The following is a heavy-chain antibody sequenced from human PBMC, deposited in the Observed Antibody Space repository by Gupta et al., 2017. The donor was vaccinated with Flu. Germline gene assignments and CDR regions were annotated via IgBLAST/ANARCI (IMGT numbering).Heavy chain of an antibody. CDR3: ARAWNYDSYFDY. Sequence: VRQAPGKGLEWVSFISSSSSYIYYADSVKGRFTISRDNAKNSLFLQMDSLRAEDAAVYYCARAWNYDSYFDYWGQGTLVTVSS. D-gene: IGHD3-22*01. V-gene: IGHV3-21*01. CDR2: ISSSSSYI. J-gene: IGHJ4*02.